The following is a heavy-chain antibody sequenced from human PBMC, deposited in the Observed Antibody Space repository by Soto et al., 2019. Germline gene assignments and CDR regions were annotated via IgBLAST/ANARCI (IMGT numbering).Heavy chain of an antibody. V-gene: IGHV3-23*01. CDR3: AKGSGGFCSGGRYYYYGMDV. J-gene: IGHJ6*02. D-gene: IGHD2-15*01. CDR2: ISGSGGST. CDR1: GFTFSSYA. Sequence: GGSLRLSCAASGFTFSSYAMSWVRQAPGKGLEWVSAISGSGGSTYYADSVKGRFTISRDNSKNTLYLQMNSLRAEDTAVYYCAKGSGGFCSGGRYYYYGMDVWGQGTTVTVSS.